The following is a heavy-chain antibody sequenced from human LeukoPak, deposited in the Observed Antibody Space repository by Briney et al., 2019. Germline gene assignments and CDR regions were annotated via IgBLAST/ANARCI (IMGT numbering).Heavy chain of an antibody. D-gene: IGHD6-13*01. CDR3: ARGIAAAADNWFDP. Sequence: PSETLSLTCTVSGGSVSSGSYYWSWIRQPPGKGLEWIGYIYYSGSTNYNPSLKSRVTISVGTSKNQFSLKLSSVTAADTAVYSCARGIAAAADNWFDPWGQGTLVTVSS. J-gene: IGHJ5*02. CDR2: IYYSGST. CDR1: GGSVSSGSYY. V-gene: IGHV4-61*01.